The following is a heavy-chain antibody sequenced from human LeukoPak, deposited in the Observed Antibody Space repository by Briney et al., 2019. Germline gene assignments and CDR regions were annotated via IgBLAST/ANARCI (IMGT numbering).Heavy chain of an antibody. V-gene: IGHV1-69*13. J-gene: IGHJ5*02. CDR3: ARKLYRQNTNWFGP. Sequence: SVKLSCTASGGTFSSYAISWVRQAPGQGLEWMGGIIPIFGTANYAQKFQGRVTITADESTNTAYMELSSLRSEDTAVYYCARKLYRQNTNWFGPWGEGSLSTVSA. CDR1: GGTFSSYA. D-gene: IGHD3-16*02. CDR2: IIPIFGTA.